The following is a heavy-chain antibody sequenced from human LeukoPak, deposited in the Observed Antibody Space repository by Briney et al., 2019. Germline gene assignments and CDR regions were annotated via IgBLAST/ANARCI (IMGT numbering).Heavy chain of an antibody. CDR2: ISSNGGST. D-gene: IGHD4-17*01. CDR1: GFTFSSYA. V-gene: IGHV3-64*01. CDR3: ARWGRTTVTHSYWYFDL. Sequence: GGSLTLSCAASGFTFSSYAMHWVRQAPGKGLEYVSAISSNGGSTYYANSVKGRFTISRDNSKNTLYLQMGSLRAEDMAVYYCARWGRTTVTHSYWYFDLWGRGTLVTVSS. J-gene: IGHJ2*01.